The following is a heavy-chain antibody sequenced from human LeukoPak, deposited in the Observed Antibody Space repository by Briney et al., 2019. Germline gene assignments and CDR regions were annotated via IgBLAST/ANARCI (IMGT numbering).Heavy chain of an antibody. CDR1: GFTFSSYS. V-gene: IGHV3-21*01. Sequence: GGSLRLSCAASGFTFSSYSMTWVRQAPGKGLEWVSSFTSSSRSIYYADSVKGRFTISRDNAKKSLYLQMNSLRAEDTAIYYCARDSRRITIFGVVIGVDYWGQGTLVTVSS. D-gene: IGHD3-3*01. CDR2: FTSSSRSI. CDR3: ARDSRRITIFGVVIGVDY. J-gene: IGHJ4*02.